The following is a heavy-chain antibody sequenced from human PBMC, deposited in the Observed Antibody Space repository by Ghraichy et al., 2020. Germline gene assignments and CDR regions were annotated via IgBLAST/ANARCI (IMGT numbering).Heavy chain of an antibody. CDR3: ARSIAPHITIFEIVIVRREYFDY. CDR2: INHSGST. CDR1: GGSFSGYH. J-gene: IGHJ4*02. D-gene: IGHD3-3*01. V-gene: IGHV4-34*01. Sequence: SETLSLTCAVYGGSFSGYHWSWIRQAPGKGLEWIGEINHSGSTKYNPSLKSRVTISVDTSKNQFSLKLSSVTAADTAVYYCARSIAPHITIFEIVIVRREYFDYWGQGSLVTVSS.